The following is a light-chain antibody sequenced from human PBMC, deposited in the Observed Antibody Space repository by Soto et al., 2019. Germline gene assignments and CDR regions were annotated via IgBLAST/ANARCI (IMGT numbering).Light chain of an antibody. CDR1: QSVSSY. CDR3: QQRSSCTTP. V-gene: IGKV3-11*01. J-gene: IGKJ5*01. CDR2: DAS. Sequence: VVTKGPAPPSPDPRAKATLSCRASQSVSSYLAWYQQRPGQAPRLLIYDASNRATGVPARFSGSGSGTDFTLTISSLEPEDFAVYYCQQRSSCTTPFGQGALLDI.